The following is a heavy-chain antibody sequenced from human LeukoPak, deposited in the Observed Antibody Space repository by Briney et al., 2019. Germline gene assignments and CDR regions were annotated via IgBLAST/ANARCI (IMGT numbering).Heavy chain of an antibody. J-gene: IGHJ4*02. Sequence: SETLSLTCTVSGGSFTGYYWSWIRQPPGKGLECIGYVFYTGTTNYHPSLQSRVTLSVDRSKNQFSLRLSSVTAADTAVYYCARYPRYGSHFDSWGQGTLVTVSS. CDR2: VFYTGTT. CDR3: ARYPRYGSHFDS. D-gene: IGHD5-18*01. V-gene: IGHV4-59*08. CDR1: GGSFTGYY.